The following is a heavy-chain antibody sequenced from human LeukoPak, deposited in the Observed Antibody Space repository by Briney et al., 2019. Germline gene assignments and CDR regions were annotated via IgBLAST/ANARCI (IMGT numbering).Heavy chain of an antibody. J-gene: IGHJ5*02. CDR3: ARGSYKVGFLEWLSGSYTDNWFDP. CDR1: GFTFSSYA. CDR2: ISFDGSNK. Sequence: GGSLRLSCAASGFTFSSYALHWVRQAPGKGLEWVAVISFDGSNKYYADSVKGRFTISRDNSKNTMYLQMNSLRSEDTAVCYCARGSYKVGFLEWLSGSYTDNWFDPWGQGILVTVSS. V-gene: IGHV3-30*04. D-gene: IGHD3-3*01.